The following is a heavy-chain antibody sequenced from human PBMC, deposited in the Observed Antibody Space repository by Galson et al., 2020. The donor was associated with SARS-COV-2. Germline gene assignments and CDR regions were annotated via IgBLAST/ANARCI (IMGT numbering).Heavy chain of an antibody. CDR2: MYYSGST. Sequence: TETLSLNCTVSGRPISSSAYYWGWIRQPTGRGLEWIGSMYYSGSTYYNPSLKSRVAISVDTSKNQFSLKVSSVTAADTAVYYCASSVKTVVISLSEGAFDIWGQGTMVTVSS. J-gene: IGHJ3*02. D-gene: IGHD3-22*01. CDR1: GRPISSSAYY. CDR3: ASSVKTVVISLSEGAFDI. V-gene: IGHV4-39*01.